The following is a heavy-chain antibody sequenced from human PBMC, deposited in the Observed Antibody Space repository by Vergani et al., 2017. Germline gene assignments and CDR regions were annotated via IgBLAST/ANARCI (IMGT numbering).Heavy chain of an antibody. J-gene: IGHJ4*02. Sequence: EVMLVQSGAEVKKPGESLKISCKGSGYKFTNYWIGWVRQMPGKGLEWMGNINPIDSKIAYSPSFQGQAIMSLDKSITTAYLQWRSLKASDTAIYYCTRHVPCGDGACLHFDHWGQGTQVTVSS. CDR1: GYKFTNYW. CDR3: TRHVPCGDGACLHFDH. CDR2: INPIDSKI. D-gene: IGHD2-21*01. V-gene: IGHV5-51*01.